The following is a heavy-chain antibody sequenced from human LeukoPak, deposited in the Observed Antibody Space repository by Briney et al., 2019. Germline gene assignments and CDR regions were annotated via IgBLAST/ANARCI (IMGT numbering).Heavy chain of an antibody. D-gene: IGHD3-3*01. V-gene: IGHV4-34*01. CDR3: ARLFTIFGVGYYGMDV. J-gene: IGHJ6*02. Sequence: KPSETLSLTRAVYGGSFSGYYWSWIRQPPGKGLEWIGEINHSGGTNYNPSLKSRVTIAVDTAKNQFSLKLSSVTAADTAVYYCARLFTIFGVGYYGMDVWGQGTTVTVSS. CDR1: GGSFSGYY. CDR2: INHSGGT.